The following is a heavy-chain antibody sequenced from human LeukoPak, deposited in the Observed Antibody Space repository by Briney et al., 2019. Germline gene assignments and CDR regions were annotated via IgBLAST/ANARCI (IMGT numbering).Heavy chain of an antibody. J-gene: IGHJ4*02. D-gene: IGHD4-17*01. CDR3: ARDYADYVGYFFFDY. V-gene: IGHV3-23*01. CDR1: GFTFINYA. CDR2: ISGGGETT. Sequence: PGGSLRLSCAASGFTFINYAMNWVRQAPGKGREWVSSISGGGETTYYADSAKGRFTISRDNSQNTLYLQMNSLRAEDTAVYYCARDYADYVGYFFFDYWGQGTLVTVSS.